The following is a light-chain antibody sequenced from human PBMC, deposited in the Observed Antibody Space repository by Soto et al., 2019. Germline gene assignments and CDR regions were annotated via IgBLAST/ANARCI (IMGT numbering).Light chain of an antibody. CDR2: GAS. V-gene: IGKV3-20*01. Sequence: EIVLTQSPATLSLSPGERATLSCRASQSVSSNLAWYPRKHGQAPSLLIYGASTRATGIPARFSGSGSGTEFTLTISRLEPEDFAVDYCQQYGSPGTFGQGTKVDIK. CDR1: QSVSSN. CDR3: QQYGSPGT. J-gene: IGKJ1*01.